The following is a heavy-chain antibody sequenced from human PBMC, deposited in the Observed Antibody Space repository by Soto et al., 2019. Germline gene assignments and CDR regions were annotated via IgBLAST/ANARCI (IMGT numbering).Heavy chain of an antibody. CDR2: ISAYNGNT. CDR1: GYTFTSYG. V-gene: IGHV1-18*01. D-gene: IGHD2-2*01. J-gene: IGHJ4*02. Sequence: APVKVSWKASGYTFTSYGISWVRQAPGQGLEWMGWISAYNGNTNYAQKRQGRGTMTTDTSTSTAYMELRSLRSDDTAVYYCARDWAPFGYCSSTSCYDLDYWGQGTLVTVSS. CDR3: ARDWAPFGYCSSTSCYDLDY.